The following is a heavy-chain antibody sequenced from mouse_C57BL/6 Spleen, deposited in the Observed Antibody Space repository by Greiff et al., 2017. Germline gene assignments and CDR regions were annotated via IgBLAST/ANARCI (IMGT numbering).Heavy chain of an antibody. Sequence: QVTLKVSGPGILQPSQTLSLTCSFSGFSLSTFGMGVGWIRQPSGKGLEWLAHIWWDDDKYYNPALKSRLTSTKATSKNHVFLKIAKVDTADTATYYCARIEDYYGSRPYAMDYWGQGTSVTVSS. CDR3: ARIEDYYGSRPYAMDY. J-gene: IGHJ4*01. CDR2: IWWDDDK. D-gene: IGHD1-1*01. V-gene: IGHV8-8*01. CDR1: GFSLSTFGMG.